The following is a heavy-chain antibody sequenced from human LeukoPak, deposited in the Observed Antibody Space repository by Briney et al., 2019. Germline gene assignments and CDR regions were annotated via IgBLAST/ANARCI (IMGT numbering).Heavy chain of an antibody. V-gene: IGHV4-39*07. CDR2: IYYSGST. CDR3: AREGNRIAAPGFDY. CDR1: GGSINSSSYY. Sequence: PSETLSLTCTVSGGSINSSSYYWGWIRQPPGKGLESIGNIYYSGSTYYDPSLKSRVTVSVDTSKNQFSLKLNSVTAADTAVYFCAREGNRIAAPGFDYWGQGTLVTVSS. J-gene: IGHJ4*02. D-gene: IGHD6-13*01.